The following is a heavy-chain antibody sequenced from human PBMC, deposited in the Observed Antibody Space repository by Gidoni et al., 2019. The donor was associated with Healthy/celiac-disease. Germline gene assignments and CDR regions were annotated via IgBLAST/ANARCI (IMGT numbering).Heavy chain of an antibody. J-gene: IGHJ6*02. Sequence: EVQLVESGGGLVKPGGSLRLSCAASGLTFSNAWMSWVRQAPGKGLEWVGRIKSKTDGGTTDYAAPVKGRFTISRDESKNTLYLQMNSLKTEDTAVYYCTTCSSTSCSHYYYGMDVWGQGTTVTVSS. CDR2: IKSKTDGGTT. V-gene: IGHV3-15*01. CDR1: GLTFSNAW. D-gene: IGHD2-2*01. CDR3: TTCSSTSCSHYYYGMDV.